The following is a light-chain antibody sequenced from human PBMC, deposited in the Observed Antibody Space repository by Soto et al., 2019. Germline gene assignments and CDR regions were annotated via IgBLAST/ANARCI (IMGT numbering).Light chain of an antibody. CDR2: GAS. J-gene: IGKJ1*01. CDR3: QQYGSSPPWT. CDR1: QSVSSSY. V-gene: IGKV3-20*01. Sequence: ELVLTQSPGTLSLSPGERATLSCRASQSVSSSYLAWYQQKPGQAPRLLIYGASSRATGIPDRFSGSGSGTGFTLTISRLEPEDFAVYYCQQYGSSPPWTFGQGTKV.